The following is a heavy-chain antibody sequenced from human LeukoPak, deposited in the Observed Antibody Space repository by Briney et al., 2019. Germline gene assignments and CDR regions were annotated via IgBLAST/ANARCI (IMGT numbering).Heavy chain of an antibody. Sequence: PGGSLRLSCAASGFTFSSYGMHWVRQAPGKGLEWVSSISSSSSYIYYADSVKGRFTISRDNAKNSLYLQMNSLRAEDTAVYYCARVSSGWYYFDYWGQGTLVTVSS. CDR1: GFTFSSYG. V-gene: IGHV3-21*01. D-gene: IGHD6-19*01. J-gene: IGHJ4*02. CDR3: ARVSSGWYYFDY. CDR2: ISSSSSYI.